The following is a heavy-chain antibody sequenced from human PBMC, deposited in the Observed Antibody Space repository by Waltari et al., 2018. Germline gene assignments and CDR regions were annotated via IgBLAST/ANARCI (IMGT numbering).Heavy chain of an antibody. D-gene: IGHD5-12*01. CDR3: ATDHYRQSGYDS. J-gene: IGHJ5*02. V-gene: IGHV1-24*01. CDR1: GYTPTESP. CDR2: YVPEDGET. Sequence: QVQLVQSGAEVKKAGASVTVSCQVSGYTPTESPMHWVRQAPGKGLEWMGGYVPEDGETIYAQSFQGRVAMTEDSSTDTAYMELTSLTSEDTAVYYCATDHYRQSGYDSWGQGTLVTVSS.